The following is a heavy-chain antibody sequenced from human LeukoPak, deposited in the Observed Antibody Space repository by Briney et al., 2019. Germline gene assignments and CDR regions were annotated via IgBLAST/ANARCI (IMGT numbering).Heavy chain of an antibody. Sequence: GGSLRLSCAASGFTFTGYAMTWVRQTPGKGLEWVSTVSGSGITIWYADSVKGRFTIARDNSKNTLFLQMDSLRAEDTAVYYCANSPSSSWTFDYWGRGTLVTVSS. J-gene: IGHJ4*02. CDR2: VSGSGITI. CDR3: ANSPSSSWTFDY. V-gene: IGHV3-23*01. D-gene: IGHD6-13*01. CDR1: GFTFTGYA.